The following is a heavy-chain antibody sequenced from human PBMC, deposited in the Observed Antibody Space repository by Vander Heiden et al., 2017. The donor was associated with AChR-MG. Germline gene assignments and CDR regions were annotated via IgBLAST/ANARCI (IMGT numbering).Heavy chain of an antibody. J-gene: IGHJ5*02. CDR1: GYTFTSYD. Sequence: QVQLVQSGAEVKKPGASVKVSCKASGYTFTSYDINWVRQATGQGLEWMGWMNPNSGNTGYAQKFQGRVTMTRNTSISTAYMEMSSLRSEDTAVYYCATSPAADSNPTGNWFDPWGQGTLVTVSS. CDR3: ATSPAADSNPTGNWFDP. CDR2: MNPNSGNT. V-gene: IGHV1-8*01. D-gene: IGHD4-4*01.